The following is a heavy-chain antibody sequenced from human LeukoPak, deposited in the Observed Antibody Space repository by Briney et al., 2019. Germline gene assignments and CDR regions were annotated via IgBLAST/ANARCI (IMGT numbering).Heavy chain of an antibody. V-gene: IGHV5-51*01. J-gene: IGHJ6*02. D-gene: IGHD3-10*01. CDR2: IYPGDSDT. CDR3: ARPSHDYGSGSYRPSYYYGMDV. CDR1: GYSFTSYW. Sequence: GESLKISCKGSGYSFTSYWIGWVRQMPGKGLEWMGIIYPGDSDTRYSPSFQGQVTISADKSISTAYLQWSSLKASDTAMYYCARPSHDYGSGSYRPSYYYGMDVWGQGTTVTVSS.